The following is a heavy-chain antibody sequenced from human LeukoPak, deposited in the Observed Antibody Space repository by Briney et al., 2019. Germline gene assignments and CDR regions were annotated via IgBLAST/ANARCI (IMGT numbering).Heavy chain of an antibody. CDR3: AKDSAKKYDDY. J-gene: IGHJ4*02. CDR2: ISGSDGST. D-gene: IGHD2/OR15-2a*01. V-gene: IGHV3-23*01. Sequence: PGGSLRLSCAASGFSFSNAWMNWVRQAPGKGLEWVSGISGSDGSTNYADSVKGRFTISRENSKNTLYLQMNSLRAEDTAVYYCAKDSAKKYDDYWGQGTLVTVSS. CDR1: GFSFSNAW.